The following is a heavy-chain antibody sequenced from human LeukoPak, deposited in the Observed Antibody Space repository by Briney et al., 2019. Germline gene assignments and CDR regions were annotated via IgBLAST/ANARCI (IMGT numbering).Heavy chain of an antibody. CDR3: ARDQGLLVVAGRFGY. J-gene: IGHJ4*02. D-gene: IGHD6-19*01. V-gene: IGHV3-21*01. CDR1: GFTFSSYS. CDR2: ISNSNSYI. Sequence: GGSLRLSCAASGFTFSSYSMNWVRQAPGKGLEWVSSISNSNSYIYNADSVKGRFTISKDNAKNSLYLQMHSLRAEDTAVYYCARDQGLLVVAGRFGYWGQGTLVTVSS.